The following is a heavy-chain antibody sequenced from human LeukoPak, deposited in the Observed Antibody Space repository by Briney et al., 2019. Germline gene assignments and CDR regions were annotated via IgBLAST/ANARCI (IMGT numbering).Heavy chain of an antibody. CDR3: ARDSGAYGAFDL. Sequence: GGSLRLSCAASGFTFSTYAMHWVRQAPGKGLEWVAVISNDGSSQTYADSVKGRFTISRGNSKNSLYLQMNSLRAEDTAVYYCARDSGAYGAFDLWGQGTMVTVSS. CDR2: ISNDGSSQ. D-gene: IGHD1-26*01. J-gene: IGHJ3*01. CDR1: GFTFSTYA. V-gene: IGHV3-30-3*01.